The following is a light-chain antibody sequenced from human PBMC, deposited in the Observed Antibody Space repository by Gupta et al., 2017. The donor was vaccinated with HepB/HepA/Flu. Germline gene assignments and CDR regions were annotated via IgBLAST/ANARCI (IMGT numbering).Light chain of an antibody. CDR3: QSYDRGQSDLYV. J-gene: IGLJ1*01. V-gene: IGLV1-40*01. Sequence: QSVLTQPPSVSGAPGQRVTIPCTGSSSNIGVGSDVHWYQQRPGTAPNLLIYGNNNRHTGAPERCSASKSGTSTALAITSLQAVEEADYYFQSYDRGQSDLYVFGSGTKVTVL. CDR2: GNN. CDR1: SSNIGVGSD.